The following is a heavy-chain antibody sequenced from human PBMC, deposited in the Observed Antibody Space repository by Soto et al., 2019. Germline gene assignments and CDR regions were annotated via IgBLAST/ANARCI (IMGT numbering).Heavy chain of an antibody. CDR1: GYTFTSYD. J-gene: IGHJ6*03. D-gene: IGHD3-3*01. CDR3: ARGVGDVLRFLEWLSSPAYWNYYMYA. Sequence: ASVKVSCKASGYTFTSYDINWVRQATGQGLEWMGWMNPNSGNTGYAQKFQGRVTMTRNTSISTAYMELSSLRSEDTAVYYCARGVGDVLRFLEWLSSPAYWNYYMYARARGDTVTV. V-gene: IGHV1-8*01. CDR2: MNPNSGNT.